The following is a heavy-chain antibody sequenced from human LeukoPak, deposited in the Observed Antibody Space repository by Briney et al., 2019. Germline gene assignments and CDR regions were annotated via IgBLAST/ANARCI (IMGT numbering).Heavy chain of an antibody. Sequence: ASVKVSFKASGYTFTSYDINWVRQATGQGLEWMGWMNPNSGNTGYAQKFQGRVTITRNTSISTAYMELSSLRSEDTAVYYCARARSSSEYQLLYYYYYMDVWGKGTTVTVSS. CDR3: ARARSSSEYQLLYYYYYMDV. CDR2: MNPNSGNT. J-gene: IGHJ6*03. D-gene: IGHD2-2*01. CDR1: GYTFTSYD. V-gene: IGHV1-8*03.